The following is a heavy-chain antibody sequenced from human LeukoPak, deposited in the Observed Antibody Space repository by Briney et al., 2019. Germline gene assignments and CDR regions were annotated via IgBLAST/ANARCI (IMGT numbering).Heavy chain of an antibody. Sequence: SETLSLTCTVSGVSISSYYWSWIRQPPGKGLEWIGYIYYSGSTNYIPSLKSRVTISVDTSKNQFSLKLSSVTAADTAVYYCAREAGDFWSGPYYFDYWGQGTLVTVSS. CDR3: AREAGDFWSGPYYFDY. CDR1: GVSISSYY. V-gene: IGHV4-59*01. J-gene: IGHJ4*02. CDR2: IYYSGST. D-gene: IGHD3-3*01.